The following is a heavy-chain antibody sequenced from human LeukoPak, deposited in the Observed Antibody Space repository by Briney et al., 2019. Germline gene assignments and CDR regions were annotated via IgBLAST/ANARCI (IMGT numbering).Heavy chain of an antibody. CDR1: GGSISSYY. CDR2: IYYSGST. CDR3: ARTVLGYMDV. J-gene: IGHJ6*03. Sequence: PSETLSLTCTVSGGSISSYYWSWLRQPPGKGLEWIGYIYYSGSTNYNPSLKSRVTISVDTSKNQFSLKLSSVTAADTAVYYCARTVLGYMDVWGKGTTVTVSS. V-gene: IGHV4-59*01. D-gene: IGHD2-15*01.